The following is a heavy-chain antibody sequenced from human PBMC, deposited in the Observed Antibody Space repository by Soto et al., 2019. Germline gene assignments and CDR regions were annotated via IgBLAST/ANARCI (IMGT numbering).Heavy chain of an antibody. CDR3: ASRPVVGGSSPFDY. CDR2: ISSSSSYI. V-gene: IGHV3-21*01. J-gene: IGHJ4*02. CDR1: GFTFSSYS. D-gene: IGHD6-6*01. Sequence: EVQLVESGGGLVKPGGSLRLSCAASGFTFSSYSMNWVRQAPGKGLEWVSSISSSSSYIYYADSVKGRFTISRDNAKNSLYLQMNSLRAEDTAVYYCASRPVVGGSSPFDYWGQGTLVTVSS.